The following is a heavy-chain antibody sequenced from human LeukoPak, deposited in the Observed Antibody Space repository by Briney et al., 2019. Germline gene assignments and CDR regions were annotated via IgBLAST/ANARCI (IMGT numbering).Heavy chain of an antibody. CDR2: IYPGDSDT. CDR3: ARPPYGDDYDDAFDI. Sequence: GESLKISCKGSGYSFTSYWIGWVRQMPGKGLEWMGIIYPGDSDTRYSPSFQGQVTISADKSISTAYLQWSSLKASDTAMYHCARPPYGDDYDDAFDIWGQGTMVTVSS. J-gene: IGHJ3*02. CDR1: GYSFTSYW. V-gene: IGHV5-51*01. D-gene: IGHD4-17*01.